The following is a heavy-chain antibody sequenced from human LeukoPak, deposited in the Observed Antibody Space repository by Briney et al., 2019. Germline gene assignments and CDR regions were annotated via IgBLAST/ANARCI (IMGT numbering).Heavy chain of an antibody. V-gene: IGHV3-21*01. CDR1: GFTFSSYS. J-gene: IGHJ6*03. Sequence: GGSLRLSCAASGFTFSSYSMNWVRQAPGKGLEWVSSISTSSSYRYYADSVKGRFTISRDNAKSSLDLQMNSLRAEDTAVYYCARGRGSSYYYYYMDVWGKGTTVTVSS. CDR3: ARGRGSSYYYYYMDV. CDR2: ISTSSSYR. D-gene: IGHD1-26*01.